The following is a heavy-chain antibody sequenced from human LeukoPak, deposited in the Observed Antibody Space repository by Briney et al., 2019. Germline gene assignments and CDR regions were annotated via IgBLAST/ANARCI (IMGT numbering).Heavy chain of an antibody. J-gene: IGHJ4*02. CDR3: AKKGGIDILTGYNYFDY. V-gene: IGHV3-33*06. Sequence: GGSLRLSCAASGFTFSSYGMRWVRQAPGKGLEWVAVIWYDGSNKYYADSVKGRFTISRDNSKNTLYLQMSSLRAEDTAVYYCAKKGGIDILTGYNYFDYWGQGTLVTVSS. CDR2: IWYDGSNK. CDR1: GFTFSSYG. D-gene: IGHD3-9*01.